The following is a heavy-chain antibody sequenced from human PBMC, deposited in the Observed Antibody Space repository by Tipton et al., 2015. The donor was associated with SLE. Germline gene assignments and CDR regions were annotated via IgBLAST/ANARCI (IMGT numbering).Heavy chain of an antibody. CDR3: ARRAAGSTGYYYMDV. D-gene: IGHD6-13*01. CDR2: ILYDGSNI. V-gene: IGHV3-30*04. Sequence: SLRLSCAASGFTFSNNAMHWVRQAPGKGREWVAVILYDGSNIHYADAVRGRFTISRDNSKSTLYLQINSLGADDTAVYYCARRAAGSTGYYYMDVWGKGTTVTVSS. CDR1: GFTFSNNA. J-gene: IGHJ6*03.